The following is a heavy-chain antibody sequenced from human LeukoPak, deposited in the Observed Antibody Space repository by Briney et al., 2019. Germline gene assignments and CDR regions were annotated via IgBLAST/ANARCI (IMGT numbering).Heavy chain of an antibody. D-gene: IGHD2-15*01. CDR3: ARDGGYCSGGSCFYLDY. V-gene: IGHV3-20*04. CDR1: GFTFDDYG. J-gene: IGHJ4*02. CDR2: INRNGGST. Sequence: PGGSLRLSCAASGFTFDDYGMSWVRQAPGKGLEWVSGINRNGGSTGYADSVKGRLTISRDNAKNSLYLQMNSLRAEDTALYYCARDGGYCSGGSCFYLDYWGQGTLVTVSS.